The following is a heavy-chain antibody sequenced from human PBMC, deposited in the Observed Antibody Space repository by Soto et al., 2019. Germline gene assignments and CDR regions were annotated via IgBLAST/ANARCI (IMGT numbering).Heavy chain of an antibody. V-gene: IGHV4-30-2*01. CDR1: GGSISSGGYS. CDR3: ARGGKYYYDSSGNDAFDI. D-gene: IGHD3-22*01. J-gene: IGHJ3*02. CDR2: IYHSGST. Sequence: QLQLQESGSGLVKPSQTLSLTCAVSGGSISSGGYSWSWIRQPPGKGLEWIGYIYHSGSTYYNPSIKSRGTISVDRSKNQFSLKLSSVTAEDTAVYYCARGGKYYYDSSGNDAFDIWGQGTMVTVSS.